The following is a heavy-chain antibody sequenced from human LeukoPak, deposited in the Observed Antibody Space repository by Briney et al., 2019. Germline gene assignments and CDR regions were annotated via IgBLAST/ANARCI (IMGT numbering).Heavy chain of an antibody. CDR2: MNPKSGYT. V-gene: IGHV1-8*01. D-gene: IGHD1-26*01. CDR1: GYTFTTHD. J-gene: IGHJ4*02. CDR3: ARVAGSIDY. Sequence: GASVKVSCKASGYTFTTHDINWVRQATGQGLEWMGWMNPKSGYTGYAQKFQGRVTMTRDTSISTAYMEVSSLRSEDTAVYYCARVAGSIDYWGQGTLVTVSS.